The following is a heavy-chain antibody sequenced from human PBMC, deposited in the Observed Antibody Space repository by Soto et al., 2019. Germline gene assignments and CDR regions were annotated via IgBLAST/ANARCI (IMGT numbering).Heavy chain of an antibody. J-gene: IGHJ5*02. V-gene: IGHV3-11*01. D-gene: IGHD1-26*01. Sequence: SLRLSGVGSGVDFRGSYMNWIRQAPGKGLEWITYISDTGRTIHYADSVKGRFVISRDNSKDSVYLQMNDLRADDTAVYYCAGFKEGKIVGLRWLDPWGQGTRVTVSS. CDR1: GVDFRGSY. CDR2: ISDTGRTI. CDR3: AGFKEGKIVGLRWLDP.